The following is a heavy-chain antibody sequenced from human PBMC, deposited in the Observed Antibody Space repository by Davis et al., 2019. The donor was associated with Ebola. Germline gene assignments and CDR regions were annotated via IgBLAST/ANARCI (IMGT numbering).Heavy chain of an antibody. J-gene: IGHJ1*01. V-gene: IGHV4-39*01. CDR2: IHYSGRT. Sequence: PSETLSLTCTVSGDSVSRTAYYWGWIRQTPGKGMEWIGNIHYSGRTHYSPSLESRVTISAGNQLSLRLRSVTAADTGVYYCARGDAYHYDNRGNFQRDPLNLWGQGILVIVSS. CDR1: GDSVSRTAYY. CDR3: ARGDAYHYDNRGNFQRDPLNL. D-gene: IGHD4-23*01.